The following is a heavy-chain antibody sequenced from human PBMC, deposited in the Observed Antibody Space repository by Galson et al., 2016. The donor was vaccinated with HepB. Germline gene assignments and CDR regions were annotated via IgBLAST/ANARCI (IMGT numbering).Heavy chain of an antibody. V-gene: IGHV4-31*03. D-gene: IGHD1-26*01. CDR2: IYYSGDT. CDR3: SREGDYFYMDV. CDR1: RGSISSSGYY. J-gene: IGHJ6*03. Sequence: LTCTVSRGSISSSGYYWTWIRQHPGKGLEWIGNIYYSGDTYYNPSLKSRVTISLDKSKNDFSLKLSSVTAADTAVYYCSREGDYFYMDVWGKGTAVTVSS.